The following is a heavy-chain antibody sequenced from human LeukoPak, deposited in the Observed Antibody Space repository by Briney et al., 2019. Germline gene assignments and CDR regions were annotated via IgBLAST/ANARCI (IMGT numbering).Heavy chain of an antibody. CDR1: GFTFSSYW. V-gene: IGHV3-7*01. CDR3: ARDRGHIAVAGIGLADY. D-gene: IGHD6-19*01. CDR2: IKQDGSEK. Sequence: GGSLRLSCAASGFTFSSYWMSWVRQAPGKGLEWVVNIKQDGSEKYYVDSVKGRFTISRDNAKNSLYLQMNSLRAEDTAVYYCARDRGHIAVAGIGLADYWGQGTLVTVSS. J-gene: IGHJ4*02.